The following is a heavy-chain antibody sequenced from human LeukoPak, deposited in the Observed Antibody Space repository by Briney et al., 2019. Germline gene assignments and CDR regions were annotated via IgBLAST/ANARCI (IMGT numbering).Heavy chain of an antibody. CDR1: GDSVSSNSAA. D-gene: IGHD1-1*01. CDR2: TYYRSKWYN. J-gene: IGHJ3*02. CDR3: ARDPPNWNPRLDAFDI. Sequence: SQTLSLTCAISGDSVSSNSAAWNWIRQSRSRGLEWLGRTYYRSKWYNDYAVSVKSRITINPDTSKNQFSLQLNSVTPEDTAVYYCARDPPNWNPRLDAFDIWGQGTMVTVSS. V-gene: IGHV6-1*01.